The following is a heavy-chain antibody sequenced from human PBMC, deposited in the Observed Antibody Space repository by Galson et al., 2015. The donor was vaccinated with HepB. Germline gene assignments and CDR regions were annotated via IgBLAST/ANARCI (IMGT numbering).Heavy chain of an antibody. J-gene: IGHJ4*02. CDR1: GFTFSSYS. CDR3: ARVRDYGDYASDY. V-gene: IGHV3-21*01. D-gene: IGHD4-17*01. Sequence: SLRLSCAASGFTFSSYSMNWVRQAPGKGLEWVSSISSSSSYIYYADSVKGRFTISRDNAKNSLYLQMNSLRAEDTAVYYCARVRDYGDYASDYWGQGTLVTVSS. CDR2: ISSSSSYI.